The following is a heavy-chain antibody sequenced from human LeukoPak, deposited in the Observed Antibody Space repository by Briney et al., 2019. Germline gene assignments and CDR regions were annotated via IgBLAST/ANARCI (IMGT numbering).Heavy chain of an antibody. CDR3: ASYPTSGYFDY. CDR1: GGYINSYY. Sequence: SETLSLTCAVSGGYINSYYWTWIRQPPGKGLEWIGYVYSNVSSNSSPSLKSRVTMSIDTPKNQFSLRLTSVTAADTAIYYCASYPTSGYFDYWGQGILVTVSS. J-gene: IGHJ4*02. V-gene: IGHV4-4*08. CDR2: VYSNVSS. D-gene: IGHD3-22*01.